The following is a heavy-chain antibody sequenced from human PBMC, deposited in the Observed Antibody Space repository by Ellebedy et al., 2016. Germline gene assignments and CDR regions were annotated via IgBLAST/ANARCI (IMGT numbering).Heavy chain of an antibody. CDR1: GFTFSSHW. J-gene: IGHJ6*04. Sequence: GGSLRLXXAASGFTFSSHWMHWVRQAPGKGLVWVSRISTDGSSTNYADSVKGRFTISRDNAKITLYLQMNSLRAEDTAVYYCARGSITVFGGVDVWGKGTTVTVSS. D-gene: IGHD3-3*01. CDR2: ISTDGSST. V-gene: IGHV3-74*01. CDR3: ARGSITVFGGVDV.